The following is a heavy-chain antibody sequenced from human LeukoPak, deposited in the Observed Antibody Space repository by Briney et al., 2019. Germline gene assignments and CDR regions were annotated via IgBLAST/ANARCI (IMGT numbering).Heavy chain of an antibody. CDR1: GGSISNGAYF. Sequence: SETLSLTCSVSGGSISNGAYFWSWIRQHPGKGLEWIGCIFYSGSTYNNPSLQSRVSISLDTSKNQFSLKLSSVTAADTAVYYCAWSIAAASFDYWGQGTLVTVSS. CDR2: IFYSGST. CDR3: AWSIAAASFDY. D-gene: IGHD6-13*01. J-gene: IGHJ4*02. V-gene: IGHV4-31*03.